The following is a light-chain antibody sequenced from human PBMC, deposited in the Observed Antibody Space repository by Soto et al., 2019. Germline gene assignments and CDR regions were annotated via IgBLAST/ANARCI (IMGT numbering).Light chain of an antibody. Sequence: EIVLTQSPGTLSLSPGERATLSCRASQSVSSSYLAWYQQKPGQAPRLIIYGASDRATGIPDRFSGSGSGPDFTLTISRLEPEDFAVYYCQQYGSSPYTFGQGTKLEIK. J-gene: IGKJ2*01. CDR3: QQYGSSPYT. CDR1: QSVSSSY. CDR2: GAS. V-gene: IGKV3-20*01.